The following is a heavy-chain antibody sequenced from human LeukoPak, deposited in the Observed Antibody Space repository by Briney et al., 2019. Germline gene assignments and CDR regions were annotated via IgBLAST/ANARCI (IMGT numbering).Heavy chain of an antibody. CDR3: AKAHCSGGNCYFDY. V-gene: IGHV3-30*18. J-gene: IGHJ4*02. D-gene: IGHD2-15*01. CDR1: GFTFSSYG. Sequence: GGSLRLSCAASGFTFSSYGMHWVRQAPGKGLEWVAVISYDGSNKYYADCVKGRFTISRDTSKNTLYLQMNSLRAEDTAVYYCAKAHCSGGNCYFDYCGQGTLVSVSS. CDR2: ISYDGSNK.